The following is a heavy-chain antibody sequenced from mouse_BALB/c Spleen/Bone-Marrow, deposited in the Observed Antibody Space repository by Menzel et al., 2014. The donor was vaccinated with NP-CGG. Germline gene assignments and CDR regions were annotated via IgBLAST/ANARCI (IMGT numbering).Heavy chain of an antibody. D-gene: IGHD1-2*01. CDR2: ITSGGSYT. CDR1: GFTFSSYT. V-gene: IGHV5-6-4*01. CDR3: TRDNGPFDY. Sequence: EVMLVESGGGLVKPGGSLKLSCAASGFTFSSYTMSWVRQTPEKRLEWVATITSGGSYTYYPDSVKGRFTISRDNAKNTLCLQMSSLKSEDTAMYYCTRDNGPFDYWGQGTTLTVSS. J-gene: IGHJ2*01.